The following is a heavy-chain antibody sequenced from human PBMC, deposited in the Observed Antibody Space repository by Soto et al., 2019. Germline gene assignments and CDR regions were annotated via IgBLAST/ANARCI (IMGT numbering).Heavy chain of an antibody. V-gene: IGHV4-39*01. CDR2: IYYSGST. CDR3: ARHRRYDILTGYRRTLNWFDP. J-gene: IGHJ5*02. Sequence: SETLSLTCTVSGGSISSSSYYWGWIRQPPGKGLEWIGSIYYSGSTYYNPSLKSRVTISVDTSNYRFSLKLSSVTAADTAVYYCARHRRYDILTGYRRTLNWFDPWGQGTLVTVSS. CDR1: GGSISSSSYY. D-gene: IGHD3-9*01.